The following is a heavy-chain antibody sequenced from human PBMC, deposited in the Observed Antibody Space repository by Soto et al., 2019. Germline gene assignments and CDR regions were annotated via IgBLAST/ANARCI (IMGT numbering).Heavy chain of an antibody. CDR1: GASITDSY. J-gene: IGHJ1*01. CDR3: ARGDSDLAVSEAAY. D-gene: IGHD2-15*01. V-gene: IGHV4-59*01. Sequence: QMQMQESGPRLVKPSETLSLTCTVSGASITDSYWSWIRQPPEKGLGWIGYIYFSGIANYNPSLKSRATISRDTSKNEFSLKLTSVTAADTAIYYCARGDSDLAVSEAAYWGQGTLVTVSS. CDR2: IYFSGIA.